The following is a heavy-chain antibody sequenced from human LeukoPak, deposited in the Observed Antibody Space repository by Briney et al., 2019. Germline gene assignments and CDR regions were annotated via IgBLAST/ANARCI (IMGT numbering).Heavy chain of an antibody. V-gene: IGHV3-74*01. CDR1: GFTFSSYW. J-gene: IGHJ4*02. Sequence: GGSLRLSCAASGFTFSSYWMHWVRQSPGKGLVWVSCISGDGSNRRYADSVKGRFTISRDNAKDTLYLQLDSLRVEDTAVYYCARVAKERVGGVYYFDYWGQGTLVTVSS. CDR2: ISGDGSNR. CDR3: ARVAKERVGGVYYFDY. D-gene: IGHD1-1*01.